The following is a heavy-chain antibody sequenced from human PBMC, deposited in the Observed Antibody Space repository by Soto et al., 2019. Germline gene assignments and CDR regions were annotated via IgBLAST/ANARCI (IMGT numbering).Heavy chain of an antibody. V-gene: IGHV4-34*01. J-gene: IGHJ5*02. Sequence: QVQLQQWGAGLLKPSETLSLTCAVYGGSFSGYYWSWIRQPPGKGLEWIGEINHSGSTNYNPSLKSRVTISVDPSKNQFSLKLSSVTAADTAVYYCATAVTAAGSGWFDPWGQGTLVTVSS. D-gene: IGHD6-13*01. CDR3: ATAVTAAGSGWFDP. CDR2: INHSGST. CDR1: GGSFSGYY.